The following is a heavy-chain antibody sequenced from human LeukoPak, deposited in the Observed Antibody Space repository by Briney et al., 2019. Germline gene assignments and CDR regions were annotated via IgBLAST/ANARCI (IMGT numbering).Heavy chain of an antibody. Sequence: SETLSLTSTVSGGSIRNYYWSWIRQPPGKGLEWIGYVYHTGNTKYNPSLESRATISIDTSKNQFSLKLSSVTAADSAVYYCSKSDGSGSYFDYWGEGTLVTVS. J-gene: IGHJ4*02. CDR1: GGSIRNYY. V-gene: IGHV4-59*03. CDR2: VYHTGNT. CDR3: SKSDGSGSYFDY. D-gene: IGHD3-10*01.